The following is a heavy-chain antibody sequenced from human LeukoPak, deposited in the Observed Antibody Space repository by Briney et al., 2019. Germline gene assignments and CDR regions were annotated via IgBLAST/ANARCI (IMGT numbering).Heavy chain of an antibody. J-gene: IGHJ4*02. CDR1: GFPFSSYW. CDR2: IYTSGST. D-gene: IGHD5-12*01. CDR3: ARGYGQLDY. Sequence: GSLRLSCAASGFPFSSYWMSWIRQPAGKGLEWIGRIYTSGSTNYNPSLKSRVTMSVDTSKNQFSLKLSSVTAADTAVYYCARGYGQLDYWGQGTLVTVSS. V-gene: IGHV4-4*07.